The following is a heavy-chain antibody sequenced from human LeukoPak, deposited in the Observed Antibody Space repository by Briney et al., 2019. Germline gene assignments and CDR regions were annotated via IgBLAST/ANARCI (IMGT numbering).Heavy chain of an antibody. J-gene: IGHJ4*02. Sequence: SETLSLTCTVSGGSISSGSYYWSWIQQPAGKGLEWIGRIYTSGSNNYNPSPKSRVTISVDTSKNQFSLKLSSVTAADTAVYYCAGGYSRWDFDYWGQGTLVTVSS. CDR1: GGSISSGSYY. CDR3: AGGYSRWDFDY. CDR2: IYTSGSN. V-gene: IGHV4-61*02. D-gene: IGHD1-1*01.